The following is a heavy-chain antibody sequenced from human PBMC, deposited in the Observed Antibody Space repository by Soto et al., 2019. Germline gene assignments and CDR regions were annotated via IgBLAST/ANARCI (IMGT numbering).Heavy chain of an antibody. Sequence: SETLSLTCAVSGCSISSGGYSWSWIRRPPGKGLEWIGYIYHSGSTYYNPSLKSRVTISVDRSKNQFSLKLSSVTAADTAVYYCARAEGRSGDPILDWGQGTLVTVSS. J-gene: IGHJ4*02. V-gene: IGHV4-30-2*01. CDR3: ARAEGRSGDPILD. D-gene: IGHD2-21*02. CDR1: GCSISSGGYS. CDR2: IYHSGST.